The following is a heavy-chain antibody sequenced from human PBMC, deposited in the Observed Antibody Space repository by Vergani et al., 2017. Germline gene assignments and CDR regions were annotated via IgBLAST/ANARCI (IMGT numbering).Heavy chain of an antibody. D-gene: IGHD3-22*01. V-gene: IGHV3-30-3*01. CDR3: ARQDTYYYDSSGRHYFDY. J-gene: IGHJ4*02. CDR1: GFTFSSYA. CDR2: ISYDGSNK. Sequence: VQLVESGGGVVQPGRSLRLSCAASGFTFSSYAMHWVRQAPGKGLEWVAVISYDGSNKYYADSVKGRFTISRDNSKNTLYLQMNSLRAEDTAVYYCARQDTYYYDSSGRHYFDYWGQGTLVTVSS.